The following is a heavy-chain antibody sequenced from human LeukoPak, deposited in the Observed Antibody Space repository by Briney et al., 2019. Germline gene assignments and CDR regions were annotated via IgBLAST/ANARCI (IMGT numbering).Heavy chain of an antibody. CDR1: GGSISSSSYY. Sequence: SETLSLTCTVSGGSISSSSYYWGWIRQPPGKGLEWIGSIYYSGSTYYNPSLKSRVTISVDTSKNQFSLKLSSVTAADTAVYYCAREGEITMVRGVIFPWGQGTLVTVSS. CDR3: AREGEITMVRGVIFP. CDR2: IYYSGST. J-gene: IGHJ5*02. D-gene: IGHD3-10*01. V-gene: IGHV4-39*07.